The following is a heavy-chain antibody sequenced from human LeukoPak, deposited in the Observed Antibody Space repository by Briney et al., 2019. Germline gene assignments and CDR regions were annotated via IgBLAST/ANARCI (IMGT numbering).Heavy chain of an antibody. CDR1: GFTFSDHY. CDR2: TRNKANSHTT. CDR3: ARGADWNGGWFDP. D-gene: IGHD1-1*01. Sequence: GGSLRLSCAASGFTFSDHYMDWVRQAPGKGLEWVGRTRNKANSHTTEYAASVKGRFTISRDDSKNSLYLQMNSLKTEDTAVYYCARGADWNGGWFDPWGQGTLVTVSS. V-gene: IGHV3-72*01. J-gene: IGHJ5*02.